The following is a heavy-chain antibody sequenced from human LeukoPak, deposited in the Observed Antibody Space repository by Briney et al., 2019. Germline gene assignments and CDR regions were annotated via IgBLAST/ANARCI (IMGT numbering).Heavy chain of an antibody. V-gene: IGHV4-59*08. CDR3: ARHRHYYDSSGYYSRSDYCGMDV. J-gene: IGHJ6*02. Sequence: SETLSLTCTVSGGSISSYYWSWIRQPPGKGLEWIGYIYYSGSTNYNPSLKSRVTISVDTSKNQFSLKLSSVTAADTAVYYCARHRHYYDSSGYYSRSDYCGMDVWGQGTTVTVSS. CDR2: IYYSGST. D-gene: IGHD3-22*01. CDR1: GGSISSYY.